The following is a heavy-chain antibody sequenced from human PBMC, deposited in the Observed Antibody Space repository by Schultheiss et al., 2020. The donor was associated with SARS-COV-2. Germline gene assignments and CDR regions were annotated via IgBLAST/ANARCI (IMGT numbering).Heavy chain of an antibody. CDR2: IYYSGST. Sequence: TLSLPFLFSCGSISSSSYYWGWIRQPPGKGLEWIGSIYYSGSTYYNPSLKSRVTISVDTSKNQFSLKLSSVTAADTAVYYCARDRRYYDSSGYYLGAFDIWGQGTMVTVSS. J-gene: IGHJ3*02. V-gene: IGHV4-39*07. CDR1: CGSISSSSYY. CDR3: ARDRRYYDSSGYYLGAFDI. D-gene: IGHD3-22*01.